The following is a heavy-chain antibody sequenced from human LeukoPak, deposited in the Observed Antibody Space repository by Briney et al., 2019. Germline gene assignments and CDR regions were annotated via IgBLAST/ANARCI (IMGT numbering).Heavy chain of an antibody. D-gene: IGHD3-10*01. CDR3: ARDGVGDLDY. CDR2: TWYDGSNK. Sequence: PGGSLRLSCAASGFTFSSYGMHWVRQAPGKGLEWVAVTWYDGSNKYYADSVKGRFTISRDNSKNTLYLQMSSLRAEDTAVYYCARDGVGDLDYWGQGTLVTVSS. V-gene: IGHV3-33*01. J-gene: IGHJ4*02. CDR1: GFTFSSYG.